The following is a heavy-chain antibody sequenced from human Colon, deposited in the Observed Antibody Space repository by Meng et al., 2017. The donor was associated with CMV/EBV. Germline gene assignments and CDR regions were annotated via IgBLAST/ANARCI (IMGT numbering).Heavy chain of an antibody. V-gene: IGHV3-30*03. CDR1: GLKFNNYG. J-gene: IGHJ4*02. D-gene: IGHD6-19*01. CDR2: ISFDGKNE. Sequence: SGLKFNNYGMNWVRQAPGKGLEWVALISFDGKNEYYADSVKGRSIISRDNSRNTLYLELNNLKRGDTAVYFCVRGSSSDWYKGCFEHWGQGVLVTVSS. CDR3: VRGSSSDWYKGCFEH.